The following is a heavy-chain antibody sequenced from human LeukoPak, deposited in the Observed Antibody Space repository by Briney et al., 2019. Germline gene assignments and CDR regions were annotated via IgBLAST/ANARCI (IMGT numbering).Heavy chain of an antibody. CDR3: ARVGTYYDILTGYYNFNY. CDR1: GFTVSSNY. Sequence: PGGSLRLSCAASGFTVSSNYMSWVRQAPGKGLEWVSVIYSGGSTYYADSVKGRFTISRDNSKNTLYLQMNSLRAEDTAVYYCARVGTYYDILTGYYNFNYGGQGTLVTVSS. J-gene: IGHJ4*02. CDR2: IYSGGST. D-gene: IGHD3-9*01. V-gene: IGHV3-66*01.